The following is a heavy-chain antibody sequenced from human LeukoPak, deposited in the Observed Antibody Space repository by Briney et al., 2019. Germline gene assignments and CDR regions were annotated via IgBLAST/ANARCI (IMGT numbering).Heavy chain of an antibody. CDR2: ISYSGYT. Sequence: SETLSLTGNASGGSIRSYYWSWIRRPPGKGLEWIGFISYSGYTNYNPSLKSRVTISVDTSKNQFSLKLSSVTAADTAVYHCARELPDSIGYYFDYWGQGTLVTVSS. D-gene: IGHD3-22*01. J-gene: IGHJ4*02. V-gene: IGHV4-59*01. CDR3: ARELPDSIGYYFDY. CDR1: GGSIRSYY.